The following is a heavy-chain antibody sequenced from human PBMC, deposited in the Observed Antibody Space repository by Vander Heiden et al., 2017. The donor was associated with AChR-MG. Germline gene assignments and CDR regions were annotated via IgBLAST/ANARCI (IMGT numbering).Heavy chain of an antibody. D-gene: IGHD3-3*01. CDR1: GFTFRSSG. CDR3: ATIRFLEWKARDYYGMDV. CDR2: ISYDGSNK. Sequence: QVQLVESGGGVVQPGRSLRLSCAASGFTFRSSGMHWVRQAPGKGLEWVAVISYDGSNKYYADSVKGRFTISRDNSKNTLYLQMNSLRAEDTAVYYCATIRFLEWKARDYYGMDVWGQGTTVTVSS. J-gene: IGHJ6*02. V-gene: IGHV3-30*03.